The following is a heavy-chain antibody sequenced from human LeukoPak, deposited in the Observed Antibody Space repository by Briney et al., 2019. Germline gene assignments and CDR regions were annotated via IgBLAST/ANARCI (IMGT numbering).Heavy chain of an antibody. CDR1: GDSISTYY. CDR2: IYYSGST. D-gene: IGHD3-22*01. V-gene: IGHV4-59*01. Sequence: SETLSLTCTVSGDSISTYYWTWIRQPPGKGLEWIGYIYYSGSTKFNPSLKSRVTVSVDTSKNHFSLELSSVTAADTAVYYCARGGGVTYYGTTGYLWYFDYWGQGTLVTVSS. CDR3: ARGGGVTYYGTTGYLWYFDY. J-gene: IGHJ4*02.